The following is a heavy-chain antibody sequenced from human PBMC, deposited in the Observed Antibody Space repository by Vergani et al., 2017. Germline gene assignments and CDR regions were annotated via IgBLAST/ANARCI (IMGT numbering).Heavy chain of an antibody. V-gene: IGHV3-23*01. Sequence: EVQLLESGGGLVQPGGSLRLSCAASGFTFSSYAMSWVRQAPGKGLEWVSSISGSGGSTYYADSVKGRFTISRDNSKNTLYLQMNSLRAEDAAVYYCANYDSRKDAFDYWGQGTLVTVSS. CDR3: ANYDSRKDAFDY. D-gene: IGHD3-22*01. CDR1: GFTFSSYA. CDR2: ISGSGGST. J-gene: IGHJ4*02.